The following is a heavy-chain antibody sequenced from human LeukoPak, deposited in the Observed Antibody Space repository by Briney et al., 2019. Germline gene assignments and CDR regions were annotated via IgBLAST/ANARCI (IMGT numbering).Heavy chain of an antibody. CDR2: ISSSSSYI. Sequence: GGSLRLSCAASGFTFSSYSMNWVRQAPGKGLEWVSSISSSSSYIFYADSVKGRFTISRDNAKNSLYLQMNSLRAEDTAVYYCARELAGYGGDRNYYYMDVWGKGTTVTVSS. V-gene: IGHV3-21*01. J-gene: IGHJ6*03. CDR1: GFTFSSYS. D-gene: IGHD3-3*02. CDR3: ARELAGYGGDRNYYYMDV.